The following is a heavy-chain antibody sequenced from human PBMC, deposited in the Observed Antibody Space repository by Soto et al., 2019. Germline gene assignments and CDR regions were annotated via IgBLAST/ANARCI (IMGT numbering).Heavy chain of an antibody. D-gene: IGHD1-26*01. CDR1: GYTFTSYG. V-gene: IGHV1-18*01. CDR2: ISAYNGNT. CDR3: ARDAPFGSYTDRFDY. Sequence: QVQLVQSGAEVKKPGASVKVSCKASGYTFTSYGISWVRQAPGQGLEWMGWISAYNGNTNYAQKLQGRVAMTTDTSTSTAYMELRSLRSDDTAVYYCARDAPFGSYTDRFDYWGQGTLVTVSS. J-gene: IGHJ4*02.